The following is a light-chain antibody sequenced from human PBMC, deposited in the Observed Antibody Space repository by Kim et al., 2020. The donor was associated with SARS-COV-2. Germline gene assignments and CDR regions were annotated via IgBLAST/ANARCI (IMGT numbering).Light chain of an antibody. Sequence: EIVLTQSPGTLSLSPGDRASLSCRASQNINSNFLAWYQQKPGQAPRLLIYATSTRATGIPDRFSGSGSKTDFTLAINRLEPDDFAVYYCQQYGGSPLLSFGGGTKVDIK. CDR3: QQYGGSPLLS. CDR1: QNINSNF. V-gene: IGKV3-20*01. J-gene: IGKJ4*01. CDR2: ATS.